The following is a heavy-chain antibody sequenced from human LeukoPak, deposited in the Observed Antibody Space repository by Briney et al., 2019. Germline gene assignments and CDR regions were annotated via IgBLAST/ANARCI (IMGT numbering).Heavy chain of an antibody. J-gene: IGHJ5*02. CDR1: GYTFTSYY. Sequence: ASVKVSCKASGYTFTSYYMHWVRQAPGQGLEWMGWINPNSGGTNYAQKFQGRVTMTRDTSISTAYMELSRLRSDDTAVYYCATASAMIVVVPAATTPYNWFDPWGQGTLVTVSS. V-gene: IGHV1-2*02. CDR2: INPNSGGT. CDR3: ATASAMIVVVPAATTPYNWFDP. D-gene: IGHD2-2*01.